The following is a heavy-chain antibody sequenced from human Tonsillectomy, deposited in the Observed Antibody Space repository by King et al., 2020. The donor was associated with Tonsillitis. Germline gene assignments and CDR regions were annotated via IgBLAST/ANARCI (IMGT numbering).Heavy chain of an antibody. CDR1: GYTFTSYG. D-gene: IGHD1-20*01. Sequence: QLVQSGAEVKKPGASVKVSCKASGYTFTSYGISWVRQAPGQGLEWMGWISAYNGNTNYAQKIQGRVTMTTDTSTSTAYMALRSLRSDATAVSYCARDRYNWNPLRAFDIRGQGTMVTVSS. CDR3: ARDRYNWNPLRAFDI. J-gene: IGHJ3*02. V-gene: IGHV1-18*01. CDR2: ISAYNGNT.